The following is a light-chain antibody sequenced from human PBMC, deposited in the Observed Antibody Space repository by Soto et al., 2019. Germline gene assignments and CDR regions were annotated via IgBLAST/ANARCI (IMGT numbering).Light chain of an antibody. V-gene: IGKV1-5*03. J-gene: IGKJ1*01. Sequence: DTQMTQSPSTLSASVGYRVTITRRASQSIGSWLAWYQQQPGKAPKLLIYKTSILENGVPSRFSGSGSGTDFTLFISSLQPDDFATYYCHQYNSYWTFGQGTKVDIK. CDR2: KTS. CDR1: QSIGSW. CDR3: HQYNSYWT.